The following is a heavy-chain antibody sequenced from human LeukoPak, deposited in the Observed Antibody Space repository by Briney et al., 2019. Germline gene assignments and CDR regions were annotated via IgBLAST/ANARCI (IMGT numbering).Heavy chain of an antibody. CDR2: ISYDGSNK. D-gene: IGHD6-19*01. CDR3: AKPRNSSGWPHFDY. V-gene: IGHV3-30*18. J-gene: IGHJ4*02. Sequence: AGRSLRLSCAASGFTFSSYAMHWVRQAPGKGLEWVAVISYDGSNKYYADSVKGRFTISRDNSKNTLYLQMDSLRAEDTAVYYCAKPRNSSGWPHFDYWGQGTLVTVSS. CDR1: GFTFSSYA.